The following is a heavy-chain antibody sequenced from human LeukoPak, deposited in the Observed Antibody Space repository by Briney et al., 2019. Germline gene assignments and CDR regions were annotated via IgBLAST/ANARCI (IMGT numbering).Heavy chain of an antibody. CDR2: IYPGDSDT. CDR3: ASGYSSGWPPDAFDI. D-gene: IGHD6-19*01. Sequence: PGESLKISCKGSGYSFTSYWIGWVRPMPGKGLEWMGIIYPGDSDTRYSPSFQGQVTISADKSISTAYLQWSSLKASDTAMYYCASGYSSGWPPDAFDIWGQGTMVTVSS. CDR1: GYSFTSYW. J-gene: IGHJ3*02. V-gene: IGHV5-51*01.